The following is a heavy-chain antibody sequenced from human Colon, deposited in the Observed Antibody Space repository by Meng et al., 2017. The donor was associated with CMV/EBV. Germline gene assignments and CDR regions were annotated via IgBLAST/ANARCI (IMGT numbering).Heavy chain of an antibody. Sequence: GGSLRLSCAVSGLSFSNNWMTWVRQAPGKGLEWVSTIDSSDRTYYADSVKGRFTISRDNSMNTLHLQMNSLRAEDTAVYYCAKSLVDTAMDLDEWGQETLVTVSS. CDR2: IDSSDRT. CDR1: GLSFSNNW. CDR3: AKSLVDTAMDLDE. J-gene: IGHJ4*02. D-gene: IGHD5-18*01. V-gene: IGHV3-23*01.